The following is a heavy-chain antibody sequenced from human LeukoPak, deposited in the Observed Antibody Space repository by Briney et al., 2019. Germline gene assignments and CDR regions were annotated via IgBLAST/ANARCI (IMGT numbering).Heavy chain of an antibody. CDR1: GGSISSYY. CDR3: ARVDGSGWWEPFHH. CDR2: FYASYSGST. D-gene: IGHD6-19*01. J-gene: IGHJ1*01. V-gene: IGHV4-59*01. Sequence: SETLSLTCTVSGGSISSYYWSWIRQPPGKGLEWIGHFYASYSGSTNYNPSLKSRVTISVDTSKNQFSLKLTSVTAADTAVYYCARVDGSGWWEPFHHWGQGTLVTVSS.